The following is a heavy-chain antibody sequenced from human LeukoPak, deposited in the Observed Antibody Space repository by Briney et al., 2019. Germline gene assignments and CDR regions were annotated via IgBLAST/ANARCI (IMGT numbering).Heavy chain of an antibody. Sequence: PGGSLRLSCAASGFTFSSYSMNWVRQAPGKGLEWVSSISSSSSYIYYADSVKGRFTISRDNAKNSLYLQMNSLRAEDTAVYYCARDDNFYYYDSSGLVRGQGTLVTVSS. J-gene: IGHJ4*02. CDR2: ISSSSSYI. V-gene: IGHV3-21*01. D-gene: IGHD3-22*01. CDR3: ARDDNFYYYDSSGLV. CDR1: GFTFSSYS.